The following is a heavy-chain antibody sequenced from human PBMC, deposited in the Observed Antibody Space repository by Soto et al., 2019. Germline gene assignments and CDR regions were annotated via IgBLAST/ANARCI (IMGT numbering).Heavy chain of an antibody. CDR1: GDTFTFYS. Sequence: QVQLVQSGAEVKRPGSSVKVSCKASGDTFTFYSINWVRQAPGVGLEWVGRVNPILSMSNYAQRFQGRVTMTADKSTSTAYMELRSLRSEDTAIYYCASSYGSGYRAFDYWGQGALVTVSS. J-gene: IGHJ4*02. CDR3: ASSYGSGYRAFDY. CDR2: VNPILSMS. V-gene: IGHV1-69*02. D-gene: IGHD3-10*01.